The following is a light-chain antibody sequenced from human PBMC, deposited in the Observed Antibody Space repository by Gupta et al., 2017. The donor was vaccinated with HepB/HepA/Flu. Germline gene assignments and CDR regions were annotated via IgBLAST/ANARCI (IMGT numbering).Light chain of an antibody. J-gene: IGLJ2*01. CDR3: QVWDKNLVV. CDR2: RDN. Sequence: SYELTQPVSASVDLGQTARITCEGNNLGTKNVQWYQQRPGQAPVMVIYRDNNRPSGISDRFFGSNSGNTATLTIRRAQVGDEADYYCQVWDKNLVVFGGGAKLTVL. CDR1: NLGTKN. V-gene: IGLV3-9*01.